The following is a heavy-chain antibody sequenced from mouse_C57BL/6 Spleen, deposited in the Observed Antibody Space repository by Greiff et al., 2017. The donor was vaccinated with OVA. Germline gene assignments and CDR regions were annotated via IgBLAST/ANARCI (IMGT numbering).Heavy chain of an antibody. Sequence: EVMLVESGGDLVKPGGSLKLSCAASGFTFSSYGMSWVRQTPDKRLEWVATISSGGSYTYYPDSVKGRFTISRDNAKNTLYLQMSSLKSEDTAMYYCARRGYYTLDYWGQGTTLTVSS. V-gene: IGHV5-6*02. CDR3: ARRGYYTLDY. D-gene: IGHD2-3*01. CDR2: ISSGGSYT. J-gene: IGHJ2*01. CDR1: GFTFSSYG.